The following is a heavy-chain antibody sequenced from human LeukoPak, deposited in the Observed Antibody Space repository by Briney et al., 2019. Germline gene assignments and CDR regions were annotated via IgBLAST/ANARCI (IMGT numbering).Heavy chain of an antibody. J-gene: IGHJ4*02. V-gene: IGHV4-59*12. Sequence: PSETLSLTCTVSGGSISSYYWSWIRQPPGKGLEWIGYIYYSGSTNYNPSLKSRVTISVDTSKNQFSLKLSSVTAADTAVYYCARAKTEDAMIVVVITNFYFDYWGQGTLVTVSS. CDR1: GGSISSYY. D-gene: IGHD3-22*01. CDR2: IYYSGST. CDR3: ARAKTEDAMIVVVITNFYFDY.